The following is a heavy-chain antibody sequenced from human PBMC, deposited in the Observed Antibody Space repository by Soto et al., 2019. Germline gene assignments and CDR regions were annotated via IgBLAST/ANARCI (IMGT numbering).Heavy chain of an antibody. V-gene: IGHV4-31*03. Sequence: NLSETLSLTCTVSGGSITSSSYYWSWIRQPPGKGLEWIGYIYYSGTTYYNPSLKSRVTISVDTSKNQFSLKLSSVTAADTAVYYCARGGYYFYYGMDVWGQGTTVTVSS. CDR1: GGSITSSSYY. J-gene: IGHJ6*02. CDR2: IYYSGTT. CDR3: ARGGYYFYYGMDV.